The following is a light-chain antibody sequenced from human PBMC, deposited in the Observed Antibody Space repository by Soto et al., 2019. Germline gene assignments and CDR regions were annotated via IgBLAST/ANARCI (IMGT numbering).Light chain of an antibody. CDR2: GAS. V-gene: IGKV3-20*01. J-gene: IGKJ4*01. Sequence: EIVLTQSPGTLSLSPGERATLSCRASQSVSSSYLAWYQQKPGQAPRLLIYGASSRATGIPDRSSGSGSGTDFTLTISRLEPEDFAVYYCQQYGSLLTFGGGTKVEIK. CDR3: QQYGSLLT. CDR1: QSVSSSY.